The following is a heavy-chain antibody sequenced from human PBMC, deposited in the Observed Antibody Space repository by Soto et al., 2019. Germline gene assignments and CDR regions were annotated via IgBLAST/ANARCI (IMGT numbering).Heavy chain of an antibody. Sequence: QVQLVQSGAEVKKPGASVKVSCKASGYTFTGYYMHWVRQATGQGLEWMGWINPNSGGTNYAQKFQGWVTMTRDTSISTAYVELSRLRSDDTAVYYCARSGYCSGGSCPFFDYRGQGTLVNVSS. CDR1: GYTFTGYY. J-gene: IGHJ4*02. CDR3: ARSGYCSGGSCPFFDY. V-gene: IGHV1-2*04. D-gene: IGHD2-15*01. CDR2: INPNSGGT.